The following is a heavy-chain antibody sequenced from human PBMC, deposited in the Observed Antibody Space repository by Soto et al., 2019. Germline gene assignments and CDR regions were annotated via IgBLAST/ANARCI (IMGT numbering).Heavy chain of an antibody. CDR2: IYYSGST. V-gene: IGHV4-39*01. J-gene: IGHJ2*01. CDR3: ARRMATMDWYFDL. Sequence: SETLSLTCTVSGGSISSSSYYWGWIRQPPGKGLEWIGSIYYSGSTYYNPSLKSRVTISVDTSKNQFSLKLSSVTAADTAVYYCARRMATMDWYFDLWGRGTLVTVS. D-gene: IGHD5-12*01. CDR1: GGSISSSSYY.